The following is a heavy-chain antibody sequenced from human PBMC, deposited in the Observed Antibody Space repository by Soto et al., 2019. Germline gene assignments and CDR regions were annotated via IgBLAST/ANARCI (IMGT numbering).Heavy chain of an antibody. Sequence: QVYLVESGGGVVQPGRSLRLTCAASGITFSSHGMHWVRQAPGKGLEWVALVSNDGNRKYYADSVKGRFTISRDNSENTLYLQMNSLRAEDTAVYYCAMWVGESMYDNSGKFDSWGQGTLVTVAS. J-gene: IGHJ5*01. V-gene: IGHV3-30*03. CDR1: GITFSSHG. CDR3: AMWVGESMYDNSGKFDS. D-gene: IGHD3-22*01. CDR2: VSNDGNRK.